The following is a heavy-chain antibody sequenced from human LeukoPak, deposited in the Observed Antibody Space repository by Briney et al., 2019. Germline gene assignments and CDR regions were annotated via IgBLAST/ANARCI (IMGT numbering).Heavy chain of an antibody. D-gene: IGHD4-17*01. CDR2: IYYSGST. V-gene: IGHV4-59*08. CDR1: GGSISSYY. J-gene: IGHJ3*02. Sequence: SETPSLTCTVSGGSISSYYWSWIRQPPGKGLEWIGYIYYSGSTNYNPSLKSRVTISVDTSKNQFSLKLSSVTAADTAVYYCARQGTDDYGDQGDAFDIWGQGTMVTVSS. CDR3: ARQGTDDYGDQGDAFDI.